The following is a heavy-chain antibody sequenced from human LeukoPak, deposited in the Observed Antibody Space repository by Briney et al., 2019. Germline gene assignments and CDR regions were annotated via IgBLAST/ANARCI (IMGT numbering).Heavy chain of an antibody. CDR3: AKDQGRIVVVTAGVRAFDI. CDR1: GFTFSSYW. J-gene: IGHJ3*02. CDR2: ISYDGNNK. D-gene: IGHD2-21*02. Sequence: GGSLRLSCAASGFTFSSYWMSWVRQAPGKGLEWVAVISYDGNNKYYADSLKGRFTVSRDNSKNTLYLQMNSQRAEDTAVYYCAKDQGRIVVVTAGVRAFDIWGQGTVVTVSS. V-gene: IGHV3-30*18.